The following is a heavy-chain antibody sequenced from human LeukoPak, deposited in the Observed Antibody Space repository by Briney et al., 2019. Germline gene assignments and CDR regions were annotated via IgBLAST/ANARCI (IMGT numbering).Heavy chain of an antibody. V-gene: IGHV3-64*01. CDR1: GFTFSSYA. D-gene: IGHD5-18*01. CDR3: ARSYSYGGIHY. Sequence: GGSLRLSCAASGFTFSSYAMHWVRQAPGKGLEYVSAISSNGGSTYYANSVKGRFTISRDNSKNTLYLQMGSLRAEDMAVYYCARSYSYGGIHYWGQGTLVTVSS. CDR2: ISSNGGST. J-gene: IGHJ4*02.